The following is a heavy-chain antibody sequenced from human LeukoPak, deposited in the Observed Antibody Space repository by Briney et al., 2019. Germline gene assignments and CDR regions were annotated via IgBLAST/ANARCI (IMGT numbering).Heavy chain of an antibody. CDR2: IYTSGST. Sequence: SQTLSLTCTVSGGSISSGSYYWSWIRQPAGKGLEWIGRIYTSGSTNYNPSLKSRVTISVDTSKNQFSLKLSSVTAADTAVYYCARQGLEGVRYYFYYLDVWRKGTTVTVSS. V-gene: IGHV4-61*02. J-gene: IGHJ6*03. CDR1: GGSISSGSYY. CDR3: ARQGLEGVRYYFYYLDV. D-gene: IGHD3-3*01.